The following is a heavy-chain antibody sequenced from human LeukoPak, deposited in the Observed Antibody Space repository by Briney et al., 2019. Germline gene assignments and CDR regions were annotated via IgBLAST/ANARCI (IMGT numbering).Heavy chain of an antibody. J-gene: IGHJ5*02. CDR1: GFTFSDYW. V-gene: IGHV3-74*01. D-gene: IGHD1-14*01. CDR3: ARGSRYDRYNWFDP. CDR2: INTDGSST. Sequence: GGSLRLSCAASGFTFSDYWMHWVRQAPGKGLVCVSRINTDGSSTTYADSVNGRFTVSRDNDKNTLYLQINRLRAEYTAVYYCARGSRYDRYNWFDPWGQGTLVTVSS.